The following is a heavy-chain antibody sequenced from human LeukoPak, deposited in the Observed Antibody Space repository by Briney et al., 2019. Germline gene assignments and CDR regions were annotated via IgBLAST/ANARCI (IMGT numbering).Heavy chain of an antibody. CDR1: GFTFSSYG. CDR3: AKDLGIAVASDY. Sequence: GRSLRLSCAASGFTFSSYGMHWVRQAPGKGLEWVAVIWYDGSNKYYADSVKGRFTISRDNSKNTLYLQMNSLRAEDTAVYYCAKDLGIAVASDYWGQGTLVTVSS. D-gene: IGHD6-19*01. V-gene: IGHV3-33*06. CDR2: IWYDGSNK. J-gene: IGHJ4*02.